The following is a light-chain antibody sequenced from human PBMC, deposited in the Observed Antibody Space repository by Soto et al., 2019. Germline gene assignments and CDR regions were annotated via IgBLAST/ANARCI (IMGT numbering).Light chain of an antibody. Sequence: QSALTQPASVSGSLGQSITISCTGTSSDVGHFNLVSWYQQHPGKAPKLIIYEGTRRPSGISNRFSGSKTDHAASLTISGLQAEDDSTYYCCSYAVSGTFVVFGGGTKLTVL. CDR2: EGT. V-gene: IGLV2-23*03. CDR3: CSYAVSGTFVV. J-gene: IGLJ3*02. CDR1: SSDVGHFNL.